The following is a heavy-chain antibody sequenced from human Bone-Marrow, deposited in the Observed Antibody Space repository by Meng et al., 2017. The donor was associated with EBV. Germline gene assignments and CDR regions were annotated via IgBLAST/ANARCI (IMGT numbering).Heavy chain of an antibody. Sequence: QGPLVQSGAEVKKHGAPMKVSCKASGYTFTSYYMHWVRQAPGQGLEWMGIINPSGGSTSYAQKFQGRATMTRDTSTSTVYMELSSLRSEDTAVYYCARVSIAVAGIGPWGQGTLVTVSS. CDR1: GYTFTSYY. CDR2: INPSGGST. V-gene: IGHV1-46*01. D-gene: IGHD6-19*01. J-gene: IGHJ5*02. CDR3: ARVSIAVAGIGP.